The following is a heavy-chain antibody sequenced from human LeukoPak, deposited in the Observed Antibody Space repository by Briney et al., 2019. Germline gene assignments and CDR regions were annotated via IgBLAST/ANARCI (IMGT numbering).Heavy chain of an antibody. D-gene: IGHD3-10*01. Sequence: GGSLRLSCRGSGFKFDDYGVTWVRQAPGKGLEWVSDINWNGDSTGYAHSVRGRFTISRDNSKNSVYLQMNSLRVEDTAFYYCARDELLNRNWFDPWGQGTLVTVS. V-gene: IGHV3-20*04. CDR3: ARDELLNRNWFDP. CDR2: INWNGDST. CDR1: GFKFDDYG. J-gene: IGHJ5*02.